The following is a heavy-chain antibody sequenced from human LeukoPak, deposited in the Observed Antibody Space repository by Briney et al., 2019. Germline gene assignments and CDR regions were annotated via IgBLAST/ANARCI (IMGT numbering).Heavy chain of an antibody. V-gene: IGHV3-23*01. CDR1: GFTFSSFA. J-gene: IGHJ3*02. D-gene: IGHD3-22*01. CDR3: AKGFYDNSASGVFDI. Sequence: GGSLRLSCAASGFTFSSFATSWVRQAPGKGLEWVSGISASGGSTYYADSVKGRFTISRDNSRNTLYLQMNSLRAEDTAVYYCAKGFYDNSASGVFDIWGQGTMVTVSS. CDR2: ISASGGST.